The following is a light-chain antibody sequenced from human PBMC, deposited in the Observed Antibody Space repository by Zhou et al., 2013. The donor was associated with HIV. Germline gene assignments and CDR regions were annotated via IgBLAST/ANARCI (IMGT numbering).Light chain of an antibody. J-gene: IGKJ1*01. CDR2: AAS. CDR1: QSIYSN. V-gene: IGKV3-15*01. Sequence: EIVLTQSPATLSLSPGERATLSCRASQSIYSNLAWYQQKPGQAPRLLIYAASTGATGIPAKFSGSGSGSEFTLTISSLQSEDFAVYYCEQYHDWPPTFGQGTKVEVK. CDR3: EQYHDWPPT.